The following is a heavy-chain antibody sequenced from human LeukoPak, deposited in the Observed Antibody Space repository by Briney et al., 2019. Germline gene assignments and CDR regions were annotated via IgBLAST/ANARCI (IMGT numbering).Heavy chain of an antibody. J-gene: IGHJ3*02. Sequence: GGSLRLSCVASRFSFSSYEMNWVRQAPGKGLXXXSYISSSGSTIFYADSVKGRFTISRDNAKNSLYLQMNRLRAEDTAVYYCARGRAGYSSSWGIWGQGTMVTVSS. CDR2: ISSSGSTI. CDR3: ARGRAGYSSSWGI. D-gene: IGHD6-13*01. V-gene: IGHV3-48*03. CDR1: RFSFSSYE.